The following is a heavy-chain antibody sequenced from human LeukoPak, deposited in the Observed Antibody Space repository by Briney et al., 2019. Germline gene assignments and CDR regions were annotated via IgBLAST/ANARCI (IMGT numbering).Heavy chain of an antibody. V-gene: IGHV1-2*06. D-gene: IGHD3-22*01. Sequence: ASVKVSCKASGYTFTGYYMHWVRQAPGQGPEWMGRINPNSGGTNYAQKFQGRVTMTRDTSISTAYMELSRLRSDDTAVYYCARGGGYYYDSSGYYYWGQGTLVTVSS. CDR3: ARGGGYYYDSSGYYY. CDR1: GYTFTGYY. J-gene: IGHJ4*02. CDR2: INPNSGGT.